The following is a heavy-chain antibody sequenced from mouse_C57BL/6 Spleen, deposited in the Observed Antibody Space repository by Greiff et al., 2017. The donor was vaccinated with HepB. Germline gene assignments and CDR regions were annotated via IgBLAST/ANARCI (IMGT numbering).Heavy chain of an antibody. J-gene: IGHJ4*01. CDR3: AGASNPYAMDY. D-gene: IGHD2-5*01. CDR2: ITHSGET. CDR1: GFPITSGYY. Sequence: VQLKESGPGLVKPSQSLFLTCSITGFPITSGYYWIWIRQSPGKPLEWMGYITHSGETFYNPSLQSPISITRETSKNQFFLQLNSVTTEDTAMYYCAGASNPYAMDYWGQGTSVTVSS. V-gene: IGHV12-3*01.